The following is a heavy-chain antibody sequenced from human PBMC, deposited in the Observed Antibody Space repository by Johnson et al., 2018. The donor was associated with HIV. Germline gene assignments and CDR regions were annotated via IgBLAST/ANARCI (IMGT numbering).Heavy chain of an antibody. CDR1: GFTVSNNY. J-gene: IGHJ3*02. CDR2: IYSGGST. D-gene: IGHD5-12*01. V-gene: IGHV3-66*02. Sequence: VQLVESGGGLVKPGGSLRLSCAASGFTVSNNYMSWVRQAPGKGLEWVSVIYSGGSTYYADSVKGRFTISRDNSKNTLYLQMDSLRPEDTAVYYCAKIWGDIAATGDAFDIWGQGTMVTVSS. CDR3: AKIWGDIAATGDAFDI.